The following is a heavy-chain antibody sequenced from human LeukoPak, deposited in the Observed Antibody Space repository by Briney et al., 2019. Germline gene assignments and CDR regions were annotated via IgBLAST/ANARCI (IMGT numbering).Heavy chain of an antibody. D-gene: IGHD2-2*01. CDR1: GFTFSSSS. V-gene: IGHV3-21*01. CDR3: ARGALTLGYCSSTSCYSYYGMDV. J-gene: IGHJ6*02. Sequence: GGSLRLSCAASGFTFSSSSMNWVRQAPGKGPEWVSSISSSSSYIYYADSVKGRFTISRDNAKNSLYLQMNSLRAEDTAVYYCARGALTLGYCSSTSCYSYYGMDVWGQGITVTVSS. CDR2: ISSSSSYI.